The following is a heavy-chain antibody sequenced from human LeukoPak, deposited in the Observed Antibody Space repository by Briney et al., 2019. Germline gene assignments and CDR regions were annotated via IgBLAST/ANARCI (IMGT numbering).Heavy chain of an antibody. D-gene: IGHD6-6*01. CDR3: AGSTDSSAAYYYYEMDV. CDR2: MNPNSGNT. CDR1: GYTFASYD. V-gene: IGHV1-8*01. J-gene: IGHJ6*04. Sequence: ASVKVSCKASGYTFASYDINWVRQATGHRLEWRGWMNPNSGNTGYAQKFQGRVTMTRDTSINTAYMELSNLRSEDTPVYYCAGSTDSSAAYYYYEMDVWGEGTTVTVSS.